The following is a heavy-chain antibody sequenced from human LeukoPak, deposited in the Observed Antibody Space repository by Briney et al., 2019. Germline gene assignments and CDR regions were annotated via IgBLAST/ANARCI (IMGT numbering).Heavy chain of an antibody. J-gene: IGHJ4*02. V-gene: IGHV4-30-2*01. CDR3: ARGKGVWRMAYSSSSPSPYYFDY. D-gene: IGHD6-13*01. CDR2: IYHSGST. CDR1: GGSISSGGYS. Sequence: SETLSLTCAVSGGSISSGGYSWSWIRQPPGKGLEWIGYIYHSGSTYYNPSPKSRVTISVDRSKNQFSLKLSSVTAADTAVYYCARGKGVWRMAYSSSSPSPYYFDYWGQGTLVTVSS.